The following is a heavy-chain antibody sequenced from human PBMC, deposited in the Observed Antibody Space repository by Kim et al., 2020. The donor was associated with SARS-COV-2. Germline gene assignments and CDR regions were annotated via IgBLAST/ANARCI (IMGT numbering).Heavy chain of an antibody. Sequence: GGSLRLSCAASGFTFSSYAMSWVRQAPGKGLEWVSAICGSCGSTYYADSVKGRFTISRDNSKNTLYLQMNSLRAEDTAVYYCAKLGTYYGSGASYYFDYWGQGTLVTVSS. D-gene: IGHD3-10*01. CDR3: AKLGTYYGSGASYYFDY. J-gene: IGHJ4*02. CDR1: GFTFSSYA. V-gene: IGHV3-23*01. CDR2: ICGSCGST.